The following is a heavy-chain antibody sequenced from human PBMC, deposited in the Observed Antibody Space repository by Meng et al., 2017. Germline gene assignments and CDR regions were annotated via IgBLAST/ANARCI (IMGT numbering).Heavy chain of an antibody. V-gene: IGHV4-4*02. CDR1: VASINRNNG. D-gene: IGHD2-21*02. J-gene: IGHJ4*02. CDR2: VYHNGNA. Sequence: QVQLWESCPVLSNPSGTLSLTCACFVASINRNNGWRWVRQPPGKGLEWIGEVYHNGNANYNPSLKSRVTISVDKSKNQFSPKLSFVAAADTAIYYCARELDAVGVTAYDLWGQGTLVTVSS. CDR3: ARELDAVGVTAYDL.